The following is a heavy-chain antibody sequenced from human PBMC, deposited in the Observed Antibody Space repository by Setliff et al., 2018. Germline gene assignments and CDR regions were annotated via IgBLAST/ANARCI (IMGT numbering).Heavy chain of an antibody. J-gene: IGHJ4*02. D-gene: IGHD3-10*01. Sequence: PSETLSLTCTVSGGSISSYYWSWIRQPPGKGLEWIGYIYYSGTTKYNPSLRSRVTMSIDTSKNQFSLKLSSATAADTAVYYCAGTPMVREVMDFDFWGQGTLVTVSS. V-gene: IGHV4-59*01. CDR2: IYYSGTT. CDR1: GGSISSYY. CDR3: AGTPMVREVMDFDF.